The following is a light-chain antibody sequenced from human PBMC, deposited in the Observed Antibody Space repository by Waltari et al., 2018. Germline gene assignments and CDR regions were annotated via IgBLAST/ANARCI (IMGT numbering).Light chain of an antibody. CDR1: QDISNY. J-gene: IGKJ3*01. V-gene: IGKV1-33*01. Sequence: DIQMTQSPSSLSASVGDRVTITCQASQDISNYLNWYQQKPGKAPKLVIYDASNLETGVPSRFSGSGSGTDFTFTISSLQPEDIATYYCQQYDNLPFGPGTKVDIK. CDR2: DAS. CDR3: QQYDNLP.